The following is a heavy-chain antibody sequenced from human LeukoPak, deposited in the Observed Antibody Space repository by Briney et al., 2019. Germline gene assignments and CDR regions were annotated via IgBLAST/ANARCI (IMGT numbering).Heavy chain of an antibody. CDR1: GYTFTSYG. D-gene: IGHD2-2*01. CDR3: ARVHPSSSSTRNAPTGTYYYYYYYMDV. CDR2: ISAYNGNT. Sequence: VASVKVSCKASGYTFTSYGISWVRQAPGQGLEWMGWISAYNGNTNYAQKLQGRVTMTTDTSTSTAYMELRSLRSDDTAVYYCARVHPSSSSTRNAPTGTYYYYYYYMDVWGKGTTVTVSS. J-gene: IGHJ6*03. V-gene: IGHV1-18*01.